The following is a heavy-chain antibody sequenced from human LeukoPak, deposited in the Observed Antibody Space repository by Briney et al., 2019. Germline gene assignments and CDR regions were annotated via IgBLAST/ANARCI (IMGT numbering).Heavy chain of an antibody. D-gene: IGHD4-23*01. CDR3: ARDPGYSTFDY. V-gene: IGHV3-7*01. J-gene: IGHJ4*02. CDR2: IKEDRSAI. Sequence: GGSLRLSCAASAFTFSIYWMSWVRQAPGNGLEWVADIKEDRSAINYVYSVKGPFTISRDNAKNSLYLQMNSLRVDDTAVYYCARDPGYSTFDYWGQGTLVTVSA. CDR1: AFTFSIYW.